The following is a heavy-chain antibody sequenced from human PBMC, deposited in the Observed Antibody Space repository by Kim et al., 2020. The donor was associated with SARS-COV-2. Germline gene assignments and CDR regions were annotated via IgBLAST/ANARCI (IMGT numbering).Heavy chain of an antibody. D-gene: IGHD3-22*01. Sequence: SETLSLTCAVYGGSLSGYYWSWIRQPPGKGLEWIGEINHSGSTNYNPSLKSRVTISVDTSKNQFSLKQSSVTAADTAVYYCARGRYYDSCGYYPYNWFDPWGQEALVTVSS. V-gene: IGHV4-34*01. CDR2: INHSGST. CDR3: ARGRYYDSCGYYPYNWFDP. CDR1: GGSLSGYY. J-gene: IGHJ5*02.